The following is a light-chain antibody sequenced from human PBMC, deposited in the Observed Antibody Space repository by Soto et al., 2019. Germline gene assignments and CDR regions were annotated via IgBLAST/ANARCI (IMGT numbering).Light chain of an antibody. CDR1: SSDVGSYKY. CDR3: TSYTSSSSPYV. Sequence: QSALTQPASVSGSPGQSITISCTGTSSDVGSYKYVSWYQQYPGKAPKLMIYDVSTRPSGVSNRFSGSKSGNTASLTISGLQAEDEADYYCTSYTSSSSPYVFGTGTKLTVL. V-gene: IGLV2-14*01. CDR2: DVS. J-gene: IGLJ1*01.